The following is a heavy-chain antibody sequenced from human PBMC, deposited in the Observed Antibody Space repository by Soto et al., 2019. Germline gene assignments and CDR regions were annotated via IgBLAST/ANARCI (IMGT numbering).Heavy chain of an antibody. CDR1: GGSISTFDFS. CDR3: AREMTIFGVAPGGGVDV. V-gene: IGHV4-30-2*01. J-gene: IGHJ6*02. CDR2: IYQSGRT. Sequence: PSETLSLTCAVSGGSISTFDFSWSWIGQPPGRGLEWIGSIYQSGRTYYVPSLKSRVTMSLDKSKNQFSLKISSVVAADTAIYYCAREMTIFGVAPGGGVDVWGQGTTGTVSS. D-gene: IGHD3-3*01.